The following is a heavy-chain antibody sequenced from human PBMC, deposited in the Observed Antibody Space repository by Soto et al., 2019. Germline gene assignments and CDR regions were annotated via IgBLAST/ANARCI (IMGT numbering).Heavy chain of an antibody. Sequence: QVQLQESGPGLVKPSETLSLTCTVSGGSISSYYWSWLRQPPGKELEWIGYIYYSGSTNYNPSLKTRVTISVDTSKNQFSLKLSSVTAADTAVYYCARVGSGYDSDYWGQGTLVTVSS. CDR1: GGSISSYY. V-gene: IGHV4-59*01. CDR3: ARVGSGYDSDY. CDR2: IYYSGST. J-gene: IGHJ4*02. D-gene: IGHD5-12*01.